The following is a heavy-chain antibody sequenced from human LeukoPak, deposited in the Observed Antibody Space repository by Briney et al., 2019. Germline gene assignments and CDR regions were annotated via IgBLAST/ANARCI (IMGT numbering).Heavy chain of an antibody. CDR1: GFTVSSNY. Sequence: GGSLRLSCAASGFTVSSNYMSWVRQAPGKGLEWVSVIYSGGSTYYADSVKGRFTISRDNSKNTLYLQMNSLRAENTAVYYCARGGVTTVVRGDYFDYWGQGTLVTVSS. CDR3: ARGGVTTVVRGDYFDY. J-gene: IGHJ4*02. D-gene: IGHD4-23*01. CDR2: IYSGGST. V-gene: IGHV3-66*01.